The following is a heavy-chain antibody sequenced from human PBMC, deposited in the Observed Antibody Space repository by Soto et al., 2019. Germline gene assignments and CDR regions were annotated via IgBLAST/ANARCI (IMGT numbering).Heavy chain of an antibody. V-gene: IGHV1-69*06. CDR2: IIPIFGTA. CDR3: ARANWTYADVNCFHS. CDR1: GGTFSSYA. D-gene: IGHD1-7*01. J-gene: IGHJ4*02. Sequence: QVQLVQSGAEVKKPGSSVKVSCKASGGTFSSYAISWVRQAPGQGLEWMGGIIPIFGTANYAQKFQGRVTITGDKTTGTAYMEMSSLRPEDPGVYYSARANWTYADVNCFHSWGQGTLVTVSS.